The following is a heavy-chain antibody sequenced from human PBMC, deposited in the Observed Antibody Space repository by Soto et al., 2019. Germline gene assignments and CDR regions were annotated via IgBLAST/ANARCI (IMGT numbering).Heavy chain of an antibody. CDR1: GFTFSTYA. J-gene: IGHJ5*02. CDR2: ISASGGRR. CDR3: AKGVGDSSSWFDP. V-gene: IGHV3-23*01. Sequence: EVQLLESGGGLVQPGGSLRLSCAASGFTFSTYAASWVRQAPGKGLEWVSFISASGGRRDYSDSVKGRFTISRDNSKNTLYLQRNSLRAEDTAVYYGAKGVGDSSSWFDPWGQGTLVTVSS. D-gene: IGHD6-13*01.